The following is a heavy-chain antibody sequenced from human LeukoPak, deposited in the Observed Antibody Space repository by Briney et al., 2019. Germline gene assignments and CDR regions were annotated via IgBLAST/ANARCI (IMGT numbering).Heavy chain of an antibody. V-gene: IGHV1-69*13. J-gene: IGHJ4*02. CDR2: IIPIFGTA. Sequence: SVKVSCKASGGTFSSYAISWVRQAPGQGLEWMGGIIPIFGTANYAQNFQGRVTITADESTSPAYMELSSLRSEDTAVYYCVNFSAGDGIRYFDWLLLSFDYWGQGTPVTVSS. D-gene: IGHD3-9*01. CDR1: GGTFSSYA. CDR3: VNFSAGDGIRYFDWLLLSFDY.